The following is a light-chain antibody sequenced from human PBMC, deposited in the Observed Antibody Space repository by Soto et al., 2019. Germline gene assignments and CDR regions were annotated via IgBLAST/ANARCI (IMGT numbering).Light chain of an antibody. CDR2: DVS. CDR1: SSEVGGYNY. V-gene: IGLV2-14*01. Sequence: QSALTQPASVSGSPGQSITISCTGTSSEVGGYNYVSWYQKHPGKAPKLMIYDVSNRPSGVSNRFSGSKSDNTASLAISGLQAEDEADYYCSSYSSTSAVVFGGGTKVTV. CDR3: SSYSSTSAVV. J-gene: IGLJ2*01.